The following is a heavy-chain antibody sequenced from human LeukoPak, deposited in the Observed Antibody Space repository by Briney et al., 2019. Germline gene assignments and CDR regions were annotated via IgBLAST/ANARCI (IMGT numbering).Heavy chain of an antibody. CDR3: ARELPYGNGMDV. J-gene: IGHJ6*02. V-gene: IGHV4-59*11. CDR2: IYYSGST. Sequence: SETLSLTCTVSGGSISSHYWSWIRQPPGKGLEWIGYIYYSGSTNYNPSLKSRVTISVDTSKNQFSLKLSSVTAADTAVYYCARELPYGNGMDVWGQGTTVTVSS. CDR1: GGSISSHY. D-gene: IGHD1-26*01.